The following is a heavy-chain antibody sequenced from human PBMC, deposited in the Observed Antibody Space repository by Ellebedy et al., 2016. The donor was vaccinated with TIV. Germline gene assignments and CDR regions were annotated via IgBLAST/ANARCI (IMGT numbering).Heavy chain of an antibody. CDR3: VRSTGFILDY. D-gene: IGHD3-9*01. CDR1: GFTFSSYW. Sequence: GGSLRLXXAASGFTFSSYWMSWARQAPGKGLEWVANIKQDGSERYYVGSVKGRFTISRDNARNSLYLQMNSLRVEDTAVYYCVRSTGFILDYWGQGALVTVSS. J-gene: IGHJ4*02. CDR2: IKQDGSER. V-gene: IGHV3-7*01.